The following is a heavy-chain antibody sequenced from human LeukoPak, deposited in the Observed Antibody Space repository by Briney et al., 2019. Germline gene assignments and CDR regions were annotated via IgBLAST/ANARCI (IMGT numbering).Heavy chain of an antibody. V-gene: IGHV4-31*03. CDR2: IYYSGST. Sequence: PSQTLSLTCTVSGGSISSGGYYWSWIRQHPGKGLEWIGYIYYSGSTYYNPSPKSRVTISVDTSKNQFSLKLSSVTAADTAVYYCASRNYDFWSGYSYFDYWGQGTLVTVSS. CDR3: ASRNYDFWSGYSYFDY. D-gene: IGHD3-3*01. J-gene: IGHJ4*02. CDR1: GGSISSGGYY.